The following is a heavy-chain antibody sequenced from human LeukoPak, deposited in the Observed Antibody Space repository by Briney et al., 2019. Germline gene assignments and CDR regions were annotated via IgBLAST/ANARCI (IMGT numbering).Heavy chain of an antibody. CDR1: GGSISSSSYN. V-gene: IGHV4-39*01. J-gene: IGHJ4*02. CDR3: ARRGCGLTSCYLFDY. D-gene: IGHD2-2*01. CDR2: IYYSGST. Sequence: SETLSLTCTVSGGSISSSSYNWGWIRQPPGKGLEWIGSIYYSGSTYYNPSLKSRVTISVDTSRNQFSLKLNSVTAADTAVYYCARRGCGLTSCYLFDYWGQGTLVTVSS.